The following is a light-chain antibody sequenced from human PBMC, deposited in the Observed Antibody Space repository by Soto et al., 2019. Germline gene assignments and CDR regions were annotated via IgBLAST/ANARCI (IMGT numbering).Light chain of an antibody. V-gene: IGLV2-8*01. CDR1: KNDIGVYDF. J-gene: IGLJ1*01. CDR3: KSYAGSNTYV. Sequence: QSVLTQPPSASGSPGQSVTISCTGTKNDIGVYDFVSWYQHHPGKAPRLIIYEVVQRPSGVPDRFSGSKSGNTASLTVSGLQAADXADYFCKSYAGSNTYVFGSGTKLTVL. CDR2: EVV.